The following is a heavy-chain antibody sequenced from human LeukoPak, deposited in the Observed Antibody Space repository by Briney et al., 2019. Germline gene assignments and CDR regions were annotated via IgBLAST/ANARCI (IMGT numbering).Heavy chain of an antibody. Sequence: GVSVKVSCKASGYTLTSYAMSWVRQAPGKGLEWVSDINGSGGSTYYTDSVKGRFTISRDNSKNTLYLQMNSLRAEDTAIYYCAKKYSTGLDPWGQGTLVTVSS. CDR1: GYTLTSYA. V-gene: IGHV3-23*01. J-gene: IGHJ5*02. CDR2: INGSGGST. D-gene: IGHD1-26*01. CDR3: AKKYSTGLDP.